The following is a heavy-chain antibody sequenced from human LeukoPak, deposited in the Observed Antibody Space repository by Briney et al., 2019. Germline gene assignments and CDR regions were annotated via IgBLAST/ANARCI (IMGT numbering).Heavy chain of an antibody. J-gene: IGHJ4*02. D-gene: IGHD5-12*01. V-gene: IGHV3-49*04. CDR1: GFTFGDYA. CDR2: IRSKAYGGTT. CDR3: TTRWLHFDY. Sequence: PGRSLRLSCTASGFTFGDYAMSWVRQAPGKGLEWVGFIRSKAYGGTTEYAASVKGRFTISRDDSKSIAYLQMNSLNTEDTAVYYCTTRWLHFDYWGQGTLVTVSS.